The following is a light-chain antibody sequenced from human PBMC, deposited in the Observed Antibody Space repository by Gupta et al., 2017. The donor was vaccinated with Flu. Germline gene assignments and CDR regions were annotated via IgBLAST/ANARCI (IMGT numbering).Light chain of an antibody. CDR3: CSYAGGTTWV. V-gene: IGLV2-23*01. CDR1: SSDVGSYNL. J-gene: IGLJ3*02. Sequence: QSALTQPASVSGSPGQSVTISSTGTSSDVGSYNLVSWYQQHPGKAPKLVIYEGSNRPSGVSNRFSGSKSGNTASLTISGLQAEDEADYHCCSYAGGTTWVFGGGTRLTVL. CDR2: EGS.